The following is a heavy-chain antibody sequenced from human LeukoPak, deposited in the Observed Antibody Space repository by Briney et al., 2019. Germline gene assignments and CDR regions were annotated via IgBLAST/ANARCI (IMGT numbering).Heavy chain of an antibody. D-gene: IGHD1-26*01. CDR3: AKDQGGIVGAYYFDY. V-gene: IGHV3-30*18. CDR1: GFTFSSYG. CDR2: ISYDGSNK. J-gene: IGHJ4*02. Sequence: PGGSLRLSCAASGFTFSSYGMHWVRQAPGKGLEWVAVISYDGSNKYYADSVKGRFTISRDNSKNTLYLQMNSLRAEDTAVYYCAKDQGGIVGAYYFDYWGQGTLVTVSS.